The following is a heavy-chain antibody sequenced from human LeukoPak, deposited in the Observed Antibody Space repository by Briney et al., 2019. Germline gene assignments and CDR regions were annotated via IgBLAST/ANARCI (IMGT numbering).Heavy chain of an antibody. V-gene: IGHV4-59*11. CDR3: AREVLRSGWYGGAFDY. D-gene: IGHD6-19*01. CDR1: GGSINSHY. CDR2: IYDTGIT. J-gene: IGHJ4*02. Sequence: SETLSLTCTVSGGSINSHYWSWIRQPSGKGLEWIGYIYDTGITNYNPSLKSRVTIFVDTSKNQFSLKLSSVTAADTAVYYCAREVLRSGWYGGAFDYWGQGTLVTVST.